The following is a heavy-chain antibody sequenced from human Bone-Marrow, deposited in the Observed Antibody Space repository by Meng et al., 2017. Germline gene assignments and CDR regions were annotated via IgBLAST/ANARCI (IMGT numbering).Heavy chain of an antibody. J-gene: IGHJ4*02. CDR1: GYTFTSYG. V-gene: IGHV1-18*01. CDR3: ARTTMVRGVHYFDY. Sequence: ASVKVSCKASGYTFTSYGISWVRQAPGQGLEWMGWISAYNGNTNYAQKLQGRVTMTTDTSTSTAYMELRSLRSDDTAVYYCARTTMVRGVHYFDYWGQGTLVTVSS. D-gene: IGHD3-10*01. CDR2: ISAYNGNT.